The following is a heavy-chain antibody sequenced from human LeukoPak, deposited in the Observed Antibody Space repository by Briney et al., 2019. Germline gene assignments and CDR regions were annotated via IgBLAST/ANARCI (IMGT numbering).Heavy chain of an antibody. CDR3: ARARVAAKSGYMDV. Sequence: GGSLRLSCAASGFTFSSYGMSWVRQAPGKGLEYVSSISSNGNTYYANSVKGRFTISRDNPKNTLYLQMGSLRDEDLAVYYCARARVAAKSGYMDVWGTGTTVTIFS. V-gene: IGHV3-64*01. D-gene: IGHD2-15*01. J-gene: IGHJ6*03. CDR2: ISSNGNT. CDR1: GFTFSSYG.